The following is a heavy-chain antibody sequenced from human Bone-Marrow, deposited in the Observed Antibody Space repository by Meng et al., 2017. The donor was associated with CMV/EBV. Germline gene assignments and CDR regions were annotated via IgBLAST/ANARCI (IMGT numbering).Heavy chain of an antibody. D-gene: IGHD1-14*01. V-gene: IGHV3-13*01. CDR1: GFTFSTYD. CDR2: TGTHVDT. Sequence: GEYLKISCAASGFTFSTYDMHWVRQITGKGLEWVSATGTHVDTYYADSVKGRFTVSREDAKNSFYLQMNSLRAEDTAVYYCARGPSEHSAYLDYWGQGTLVTVSS. CDR3: ARGPSEHSAYLDY. J-gene: IGHJ4*02.